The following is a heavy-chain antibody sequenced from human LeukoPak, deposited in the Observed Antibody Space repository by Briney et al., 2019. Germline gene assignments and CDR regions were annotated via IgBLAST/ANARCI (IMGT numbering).Heavy chain of an antibody. Sequence: PGGSLRLSCAASGFAFSSYWMHWVRQAPGKGLVWVSRINGDGSTTTYADSVKGRFTISRDNAKNTLYVQMNSLRAEDTAVYYCAGGPYTTSRFDRWGQGTLVTVSS. CDR3: AGGPYTTSRFDR. J-gene: IGHJ4*02. V-gene: IGHV3-74*01. D-gene: IGHD6-13*01. CDR2: INGDGSTT. CDR1: GFAFSSYW.